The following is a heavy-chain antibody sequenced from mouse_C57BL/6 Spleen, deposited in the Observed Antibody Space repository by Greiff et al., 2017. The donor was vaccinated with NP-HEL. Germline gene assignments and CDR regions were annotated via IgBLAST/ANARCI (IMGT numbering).Heavy chain of an antibody. V-gene: IGHV1-15*01. CDR1: GYTFTDYE. J-gene: IGHJ3*01. Sequence: VQLQQSGAELVRPGASVTLSCKASGYTFTDYEMHWVKQTPVHGLEWIGAIDPETGGTAYNQKFKGKAILTADKSSSTAYMELRSLTSEDSAVYYCTRDGNYAAWFAYWGQGTLVTVSA. CDR2: IDPETGGT. CDR3: TRDGNYAAWFAY. D-gene: IGHD2-1*01.